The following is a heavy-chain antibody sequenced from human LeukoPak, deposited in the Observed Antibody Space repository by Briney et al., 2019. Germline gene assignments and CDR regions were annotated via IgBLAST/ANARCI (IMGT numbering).Heavy chain of an antibody. J-gene: IGHJ4*02. CDR2: ISGSDGST. CDR3: ARDPPSRGTRYFDY. Sequence: PGGSLRLSCAASGFTFSSYAMNWVRQAPGKGLEWVSVISGSDGSTYYADSVKGRFTISRDNSRNTLYVQMDSLRVEDTAVYYCARDPPSRGTRYFDYWGQGILVTVSS. V-gene: IGHV3-23*01. D-gene: IGHD3-16*01. CDR1: GFTFSSYA.